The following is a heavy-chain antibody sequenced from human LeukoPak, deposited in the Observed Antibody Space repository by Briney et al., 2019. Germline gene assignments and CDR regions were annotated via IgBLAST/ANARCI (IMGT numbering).Heavy chain of an antibody. CDR3: ARGGVPAAVGYWFDP. CDR1: GGTFSSYT. Sequence: ASVKVSCKASGGTFSSYTIGWVRQAPGQGLEWMGRIIPILGIANYAQKFQGRVTITADKSTSTAYMELSSLRSEDTAVYYCARGGVPAAVGYWFDPWGQGTLVTVSS. J-gene: IGHJ5*02. CDR2: IIPILGIA. V-gene: IGHV1-69*02. D-gene: IGHD2-2*01.